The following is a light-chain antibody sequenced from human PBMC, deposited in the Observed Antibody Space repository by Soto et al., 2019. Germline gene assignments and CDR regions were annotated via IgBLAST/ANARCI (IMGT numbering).Light chain of an antibody. V-gene: IGKV3-15*01. CDR1: QNIYYN. J-gene: IGKJ1*01. Sequence: EVVMTQSPATVSLSPGESATLSCSASQNIYYNVAWYQHRPGQAPRLLIYRASTRAPGVPARFSGSGSGTEFTLTISSLQPEDFTVYSCLQYHNLWAFGQGTKVDNK. CDR2: RAS. CDR3: LQYHNLWA.